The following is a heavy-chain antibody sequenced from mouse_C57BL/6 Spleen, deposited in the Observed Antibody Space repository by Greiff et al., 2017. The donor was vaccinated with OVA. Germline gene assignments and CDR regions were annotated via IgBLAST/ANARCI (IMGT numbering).Heavy chain of an antibody. CDR3: ARALTGTGFAY. Sequence: QVQLKQSGPELVKPGASVKISCKASGYAFSSSWMNWVKQRPGKGLEWIGRIYPGDGDTNYNGKFKGKATLTADKSSSTAYMQLSSLTSEDSAVYFCARALTGTGFAYWGQGTLVTVSA. D-gene: IGHD4-1*01. CDR2: IYPGDGDT. V-gene: IGHV1-82*01. CDR1: GYAFSSSW. J-gene: IGHJ3*01.